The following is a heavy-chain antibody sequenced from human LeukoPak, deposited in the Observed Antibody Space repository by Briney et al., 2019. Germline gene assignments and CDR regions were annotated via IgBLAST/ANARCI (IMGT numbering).Heavy chain of an antibody. V-gene: IGHV4-34*01. J-gene: IGHJ4*02. CDR3: ARDHCDDAACYPFDR. CDR2: INPSGSP. CDR1: GDSLSRYY. Sequence: SETLSLTCAVYGDSLSRYYWTWIRQPPGKGLEWLGEINPSGSPDYNPSLKSRATISLDTSKNQFSLRLASVTAADTAIYYCARDHCDDAACYPFDRWGQGTLVTVSS. D-gene: IGHD2-21*01.